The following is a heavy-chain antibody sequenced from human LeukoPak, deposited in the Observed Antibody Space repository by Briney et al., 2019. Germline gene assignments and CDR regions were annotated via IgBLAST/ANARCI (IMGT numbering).Heavy chain of an antibody. CDR1: GYTFTTYA. V-gene: IGHV7-4-1*02. D-gene: IGHD3-16*01. Sequence: ASVKVSCKASGYTFTTYAINWVRQAPGQGLEWMGWINTNTGNPTYAQGFTGRFVFSLDTSVSTAYLQISSLKAENTAVYYCARYPHRILGAFDIWGQGTMVTVSS. J-gene: IGHJ3*02. CDR3: ARYPHRILGAFDI. CDR2: INTNTGNP.